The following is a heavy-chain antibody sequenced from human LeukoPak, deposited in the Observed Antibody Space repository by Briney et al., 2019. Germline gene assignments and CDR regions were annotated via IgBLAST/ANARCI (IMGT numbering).Heavy chain of an antibody. CDR2: ISASGGST. Sequence: GGSLRLSCAASGFTLSSHAMSWVRQAPGKGLEWVSAISASGGSTFYADSVKGRFTISRDNSKNTLFLQMNSLRVEDTAVYYCAKETKTRGGPIDYWGQGTLVTVSS. CDR1: GFTLSSHA. J-gene: IGHJ4*02. V-gene: IGHV3-23*01. D-gene: IGHD2-2*01. CDR3: AKETKTRGGPIDY.